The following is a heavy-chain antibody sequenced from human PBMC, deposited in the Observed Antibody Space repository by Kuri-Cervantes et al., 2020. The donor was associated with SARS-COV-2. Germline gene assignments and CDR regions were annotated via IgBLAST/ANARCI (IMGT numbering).Heavy chain of an antibody. CDR3: ARDQGGGFCSGGTCRDYYYFMDV. V-gene: IGHV1-2*02. CDR1: GYTFTGYY. D-gene: IGHD2-15*01. J-gene: IGHJ6*03. CDR2: INPNSGGT. Sequence: ASVKVSCKASGYTFTGYYMHWVRQAPGQGLEWMGWINPNSGGTNYAQKFQGRVTMTRDTSISTGYMELSSLRSEDTAVYYCARDQGGGFCSGGTCRDYYYFMDVWGKGTTVTVSS.